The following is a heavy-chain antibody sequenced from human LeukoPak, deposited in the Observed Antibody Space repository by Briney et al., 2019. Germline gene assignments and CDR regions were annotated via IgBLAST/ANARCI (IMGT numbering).Heavy chain of an antibody. CDR2: IYPGDSDT. CDR3: ARRVAGSYHDAFDI. J-gene: IGHJ3*02. D-gene: IGHD1-26*01. V-gene: IGHV5-51*01. Sequence: GESLKISCTGSGYSFTSYWIGWVRQMPGKGLERVGIIYPGDSDTRYSPSFQGQVTISADKSISTTYLQWSSLRASDTAMYYCARRVAGSYHDAFDIWGQGTMVTVSS. CDR1: GYSFTSYW.